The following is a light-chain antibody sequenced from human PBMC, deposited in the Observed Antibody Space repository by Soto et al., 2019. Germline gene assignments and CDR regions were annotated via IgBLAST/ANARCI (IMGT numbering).Light chain of an antibody. CDR1: QSVNSY. CDR3: QQYNQWPLT. V-gene: IGKV3-15*01. Sequence: ETVMTQSPATLSVSPGERATLSCRAGQSVNSYLAWYQQKPGQAPRLLIRCASARATGIPARFSGSGSGTEFTLTISSLQSEDFAVYYCQQYNQWPLTFGGGTKVEI. CDR2: CAS. J-gene: IGKJ4*01.